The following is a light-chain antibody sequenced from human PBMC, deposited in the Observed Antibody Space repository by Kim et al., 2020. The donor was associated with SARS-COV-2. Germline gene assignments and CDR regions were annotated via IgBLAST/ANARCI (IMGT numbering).Light chain of an antibody. CDR3: ATWDDSLKSYV. V-gene: IGLV1-44*01. CDR2: GND. J-gene: IGLJ1*01. Sequence: GQRVSISCSGSRPKLGTNTASWYQKFPGAAPKLLIYGNDLRPSGVPDRFSGSKSDTSASLAISGLKSEDEGDYYCATWDDSLKSYVFGTGTKVTVL. CDR1: RPKLGTNT.